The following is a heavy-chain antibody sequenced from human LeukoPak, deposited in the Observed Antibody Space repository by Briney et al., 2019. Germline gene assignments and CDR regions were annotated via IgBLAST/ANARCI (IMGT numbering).Heavy chain of an antibody. CDR1: GYTFTSYD. D-gene: IGHD2-2*01. J-gene: IGHJ3*02. CDR3: ARDFGAVPNSLDDAFDI. V-gene: IGHV1-18*01. Sequence: APVKVSYKASGYTFTSYDINWVRQATGQGLEWMGWISAYNGNTNYAQKLQGRVTMTTDTSTSTAYMELRSLRSDDTAVYYCARDFGAVPNSLDDAFDIWGQGTMVTVSS. CDR2: ISAYNGNT.